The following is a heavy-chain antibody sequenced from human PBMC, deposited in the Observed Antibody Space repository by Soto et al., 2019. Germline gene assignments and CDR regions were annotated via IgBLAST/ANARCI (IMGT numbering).Heavy chain of an antibody. CDR3: AKAGPSSGYYYASDY. Sequence: GGSLRLSCAASGFTFNKYAMNWVRQAPGKGLEWVSAISARGDRTYYADSVKGRFTISRDNSENTLSLQMNSLRPEDTAVYYCAKAGPSSGYYYASDYWGQGTLVTVSS. V-gene: IGHV3-23*01. D-gene: IGHD3-22*01. CDR1: GFTFNKYA. J-gene: IGHJ4*02. CDR2: ISARGDRT.